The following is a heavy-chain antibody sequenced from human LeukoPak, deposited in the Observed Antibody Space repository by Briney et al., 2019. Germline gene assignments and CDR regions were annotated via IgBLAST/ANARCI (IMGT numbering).Heavy chain of an antibody. CDR1: GFTFNNYA. V-gene: IGHV3-30-3*02. CDR3: VKTPREYSSGFIDY. Sequence: PGGSLRLSCAASGFTFNNYAMHWVRQAPGKGLEWVAVISYDGINKYYADSVKGRFTISRDNSKNTLYLQMNSLRAADTALYYCVKTPREYSSGFIDYWGQGTLVTVSS. D-gene: IGHD6-19*01. CDR2: ISYDGINK. J-gene: IGHJ4*02.